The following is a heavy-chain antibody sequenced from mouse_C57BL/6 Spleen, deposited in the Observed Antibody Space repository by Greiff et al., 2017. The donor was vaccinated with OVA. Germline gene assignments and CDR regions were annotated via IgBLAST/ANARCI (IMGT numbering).Heavy chain of an antibody. V-gene: IGHV1-62-2*01. CDR1: GYTFTEYT. J-gene: IGHJ4*01. CDR3: ARHEDGDGNGDYYAMDY. Sequence: VQLQQSGAELVKPGASVKLSCKASGYTFTEYTIHWVKQRSGQGLEWIGWFYPGSGSIKYNEKFKDKATLTADKSSSTVYMELSRVTSEDSAVYFCARHEDGDGNGDYYAMDYWGQGTSVTVSS. D-gene: IGHD2-1*01. CDR2: FYPGSGSI.